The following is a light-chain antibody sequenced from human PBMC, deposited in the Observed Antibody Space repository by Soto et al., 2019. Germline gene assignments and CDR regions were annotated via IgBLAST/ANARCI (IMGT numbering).Light chain of an antibody. CDR1: QSISSW. V-gene: IGKV1-5*01. Sequence: DIQMTQSPSTLSASVGDRVTITCRSSQSISSWLAWYQQKPGKATRLLIFDASSLESGVPSRFSGSGSGTEFTITISSLQPDDFATYYCQQYSSYSPRTFGQGTKV. J-gene: IGKJ1*01. CDR2: DAS. CDR3: QQYSSYSPRT.